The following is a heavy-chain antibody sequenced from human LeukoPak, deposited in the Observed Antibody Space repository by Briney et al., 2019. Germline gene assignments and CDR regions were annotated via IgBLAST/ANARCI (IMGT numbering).Heavy chain of an antibody. D-gene: IGHD6-13*01. CDR2: IYYSGST. CDR1: GGSISSGGYY. Sequence: PSETLSLTCTVSGGSISSGGYYWSWIRQHPGKGLEWIGYIYYSGSTYYNPSLKSRVIISVDTSKNQFSLKLSSVTAADTVVYYCARDIAGRGYFDYWGQGTLVTVSS. V-gene: IGHV4-31*03. CDR3: ARDIAGRGYFDY. J-gene: IGHJ4*02.